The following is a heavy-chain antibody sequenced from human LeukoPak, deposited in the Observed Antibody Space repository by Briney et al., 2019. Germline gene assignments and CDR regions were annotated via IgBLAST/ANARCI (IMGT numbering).Heavy chain of an antibody. CDR3: ARDHPHYSDKPFDH. D-gene: IGHD4-17*01. Sequence: GGSLRLSCAASGFTFSSYWMSWVRQAPGKGLEWVANIKQDGSEKYYVDSVKGRFTISRDNAKNSLYLQMNSLRAEDTAVYYCARDHPHYSDKPFDHWGQGTLVTVSS. J-gene: IGHJ4*02. V-gene: IGHV3-7*05. CDR1: GFTFSSYW. CDR2: IKQDGSEK.